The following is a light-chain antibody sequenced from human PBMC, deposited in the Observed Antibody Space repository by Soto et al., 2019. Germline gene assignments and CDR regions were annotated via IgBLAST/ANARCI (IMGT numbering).Light chain of an antibody. V-gene: IGKV3D-15*01. CDR2: GAS. J-gene: IGKJ1*01. CDR3: QQYTNWPKT. Sequence: EIVLTQSPGTLSLSPGERATLSCRASQTVSSSYLAWYQQRPGQAPRLLIYGASTRATGIPERFSGSGSGTEFTLTISSLQSEDFAVYYCQQYTNWPKTFGQGTKVDIK. CDR1: QTVSSS.